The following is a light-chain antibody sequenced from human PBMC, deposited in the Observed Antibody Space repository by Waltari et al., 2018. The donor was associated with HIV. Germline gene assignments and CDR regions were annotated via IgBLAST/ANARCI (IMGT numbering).Light chain of an antibody. J-gene: IGLJ2*01. Sequence: SVLTQTPSLSGTPGQRVTISCSGGYSNIGSNTVNWYQQFPGTAPRLLIYSNNQRPSGVRDRFSGAKSGTSASLVISELQSQDEAEYHCAAWDDSLHGELFGGGTKLTVL. V-gene: IGLV1-44*01. CDR1: YSNIGSNT. CDR3: AAWDDSLHGEL. CDR2: SNN.